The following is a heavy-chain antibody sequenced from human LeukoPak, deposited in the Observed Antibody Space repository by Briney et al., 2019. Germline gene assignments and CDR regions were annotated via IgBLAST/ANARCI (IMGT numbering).Heavy chain of an antibody. D-gene: IGHD1-26*01. CDR2: IYYSGST. CDR1: GGSFSGYY. Sequence: SETLSLTCAVYGGSFSGYYWSWIRQPPGKGLEWIGYIYYSGSTNYNPSLKSRVTISVDTSKNQFSLKLSSVTAADTAVYYCASGEVGATTSDYWGQGTLVTVSS. V-gene: IGHV4-59*01. CDR3: ASGEVGATTSDY. J-gene: IGHJ4*02.